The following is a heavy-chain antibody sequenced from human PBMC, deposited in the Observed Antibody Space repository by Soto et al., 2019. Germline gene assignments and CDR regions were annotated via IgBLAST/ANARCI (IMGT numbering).Heavy chain of an antibody. CDR2: IYHSGST. V-gene: IGHV4-38-2*02. D-gene: IGHD2-2*01. J-gene: IGHJ6*02. CDR1: GYSISSGYY. Sequence: SETLSLTCTVSGYSISSGYYWGWIRQPPGKGLEWIGSIYHSGSTYYNPSLKSRVTISVDTSKNQFSLKLSSVTAADTAVYYCARAPPAYYYYGMDVWGQGTTVTVSS. CDR3: ARAPPAYYYYGMDV.